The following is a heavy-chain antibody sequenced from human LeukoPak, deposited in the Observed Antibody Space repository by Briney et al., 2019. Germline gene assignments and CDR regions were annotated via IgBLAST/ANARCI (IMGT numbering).Heavy chain of an antibody. J-gene: IGHJ6*03. D-gene: IGHD1-26*01. Sequence: GGSLRLSCAGSGFTFSSYAMSWVRQAPGKGLKWVSTINDNGDGTYYADSVKGRFTISRDNSYNTVSLQMNSLRDEDTGVYYCAKGLRTGVGPFMGYHYYMDVWGKGATVTVSS. CDR1: GFTFSSYA. CDR2: INDNGDGT. V-gene: IGHV3-23*01. CDR3: AKGLRTGVGPFMGYHYYMDV.